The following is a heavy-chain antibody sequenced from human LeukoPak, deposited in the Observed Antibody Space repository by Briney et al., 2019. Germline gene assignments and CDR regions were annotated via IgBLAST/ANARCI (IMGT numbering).Heavy chain of an antibody. J-gene: IGHJ4*02. CDR2: ISSSSSII. V-gene: IGHV3-48*03. CDR1: GFAFSDYE. D-gene: IGHD7-27*01. CDR3: ARTMWGFDY. Sequence: PGGSLRLSCASSGFAFSDYEMNWVRQAREKGMEWVSYISSSSSIIYYADSVKGRFTISRDNAKRSLFLQMNSLRVEDTAVYYCARTMWGFDYWGQGTLVTVSS.